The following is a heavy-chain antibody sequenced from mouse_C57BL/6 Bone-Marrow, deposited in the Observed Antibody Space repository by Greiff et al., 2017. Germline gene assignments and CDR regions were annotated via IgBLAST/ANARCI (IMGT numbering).Heavy chain of an antibody. J-gene: IGHJ4*01. D-gene: IGHD2-3*01. V-gene: IGHV1-54*01. CDR1: GYAFTNYL. CDR3: ARREDGYYGLDY. Sequence: QVQLQQSGAELVRPGTSVKVSCKASGYAFTNYLIEWVKQRPGQGLEWIGVINPGSGGTNYNEKFKGKATLTADKSSSTAYMQLSSLTSEDSAVYFCARREDGYYGLDYWGQGTSVTVSS. CDR2: INPGSGGT.